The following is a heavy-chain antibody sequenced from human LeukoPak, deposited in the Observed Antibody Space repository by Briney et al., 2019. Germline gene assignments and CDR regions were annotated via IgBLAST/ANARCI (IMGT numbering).Heavy chain of an antibody. D-gene: IGHD6-13*01. J-gene: IGHJ4*02. CDR2: ISGSGRPI. CDR1: GFTVSSNY. Sequence: PGGSLRLSCAVSGFTVSSNYMSWVRQAPGKGLEWVSYISGSGRPIYYADPVKGRFTISRDNAKTSLYLQMNSLRAEDTAVYYCARDYGSSWFFDYWGPGTLVTVSS. V-gene: IGHV3-48*03. CDR3: ARDYGSSWFFDY.